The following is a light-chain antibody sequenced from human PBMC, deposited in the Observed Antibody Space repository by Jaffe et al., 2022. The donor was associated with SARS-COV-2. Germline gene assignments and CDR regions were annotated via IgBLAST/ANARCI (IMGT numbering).Light chain of an antibody. CDR2: QDR. CDR1: KLGDKY. CDR3: QAWDTSTAV. V-gene: IGLV3-1*01. Sequence: SYEVTQPPSVSVSPGQTASITCSGDKLGDKYTCWYQQKPGQSPVLVIYQDRRRPSGIPERFSGSNSGNTATLTISGTQATDEADYYCQAWDTSTAVFGGGTKLTVL. J-gene: IGLJ2*01.